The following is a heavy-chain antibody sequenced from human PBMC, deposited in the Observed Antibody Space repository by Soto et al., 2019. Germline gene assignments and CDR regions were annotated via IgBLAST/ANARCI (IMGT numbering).Heavy chain of an antibody. D-gene: IGHD2-15*01. J-gene: IGHJ5*02. V-gene: IGHV4-59*01. Sequence: SETLSLTCTVSGASITTYYWSWIRPPPGKGLEWIGYISYSGSTDYDPSPKSRGTISFDASKNQISLQVRSATAADAAVYYCARDLKEYCSDGKCNWFDPWGQGTLVTVSS. CDR2: ISYSGST. CDR3: ARDLKEYCSDGKCNWFDP. CDR1: GASITTYY.